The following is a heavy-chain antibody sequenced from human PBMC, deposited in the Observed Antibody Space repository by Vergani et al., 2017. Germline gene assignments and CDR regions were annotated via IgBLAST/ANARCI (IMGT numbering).Heavy chain of an antibody. D-gene: IGHD6-13*01. V-gene: IGHV3-48*01. CDR3: ASLIAAAGTDWFDP. J-gene: IGHJ5*02. CDR1: GFTFSSYS. Sequence: EVQLVESGGGLVQPGGSLRLSCAASGFTFSSYSMNWVRQAPGKGLEWVSYISSSSSTIYYADSVKGRFTISRDNAKNSLYLQMNGLRAEDTAVYYCASLIAAAGTDWFDPWGQGTLVTVSS. CDR2: ISSSSSTI.